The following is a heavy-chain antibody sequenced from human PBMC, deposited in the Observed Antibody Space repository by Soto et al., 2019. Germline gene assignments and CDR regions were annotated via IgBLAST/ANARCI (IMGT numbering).Heavy chain of an antibody. Sequence: QVQLVESGGGVVQSGKSLRLSCAASGFTFSSFGIHWVRQAPGLGLEWVSLITSDSSNIFYADAVRGLFTVSRDNSKNILYLQMDTLRPEDTAVYYCATRGDFDTWGQGTRVTVSP. D-gene: IGHD2-21*01. V-gene: IGHV3-30*03. J-gene: IGHJ4*02. CDR3: ATRGDFDT. CDR1: GFTFSSFG. CDR2: ITSDSSNI.